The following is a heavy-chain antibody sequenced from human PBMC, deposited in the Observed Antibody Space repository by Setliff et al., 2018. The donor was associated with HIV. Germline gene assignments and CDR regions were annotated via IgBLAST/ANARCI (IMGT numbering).Heavy chain of an antibody. CDR3: ARPALGIGGGSRFDI. J-gene: IGHJ4*02. D-gene: IGHD3-10*01. CDR2: MHYGGFF. V-gene: IGHV4-39*01. CDR1: GGSFRGSRYY. Sequence: SETLSLTCTVSGGSFRGSRYYWGWIRQSPGRGLEWIGNMHYGGFFWYSPSLKSRVTISVDTSKNQFSLKLSSVTAADTAVYYCARPALGIGGGSRFDIWGQGTWVTVSS.